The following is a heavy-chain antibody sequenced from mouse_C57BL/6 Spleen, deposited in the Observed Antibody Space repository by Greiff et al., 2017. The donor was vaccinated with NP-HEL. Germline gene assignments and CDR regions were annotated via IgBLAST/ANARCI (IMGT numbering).Heavy chain of an antibody. J-gene: IGHJ4*01. CDR1: GYTFTSYG. Sequence: QVQLQQSGAELARPGASVKLSCKASGYTFTSYGISWVKQRTGQGLEWIGEIYPRSGNTYYNEKFKGKATLTADKSSSTAYMELRSLTSEDSAVYFCARGEYYGSRNAMVYWGQGTSVTVSS. CDR2: IYPRSGNT. V-gene: IGHV1-81*01. D-gene: IGHD1-1*01. CDR3: ARGEYYGSRNAMVY.